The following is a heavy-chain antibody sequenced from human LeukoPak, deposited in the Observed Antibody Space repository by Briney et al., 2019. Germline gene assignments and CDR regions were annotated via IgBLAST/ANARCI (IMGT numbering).Heavy chain of an antibody. J-gene: IGHJ4*02. D-gene: IGHD2-8*01. V-gene: IGHV3-23*01. CDR2: IRGSDDST. CDR1: GFTVSNCA. Sequence: GGSLRLSCAASGFTVSNCAMSWVRQAPGKGLEWVLGIRGSDDSTHYADSVKGRFTISRDNSENTLYLQMNNLRAEDTALYYCAKAQTSSSYEGYFDHWGQGTLVTVSS. CDR3: AKAQTSSSYEGYFDH.